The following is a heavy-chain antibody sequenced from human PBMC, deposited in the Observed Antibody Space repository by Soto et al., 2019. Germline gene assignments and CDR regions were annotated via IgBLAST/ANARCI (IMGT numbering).Heavy chain of an antibody. D-gene: IGHD3-10*01. CDR2: IYYSEYT. V-gene: IGHV4-59*01. J-gene: IGHJ4*02. CDR3: ARGFSARNFDN. Sequence: QVQLQESGPGLVKPSETLSLTCTVSGDSISSYYWSWIRQPPGKGLEWIAYIYYSEYTNYNPSLKSRVTISVDTSKNQFSLKLTSVTAADTAVYYCARGFSARNFDNWGQGILVTVSS. CDR1: GDSISSYY.